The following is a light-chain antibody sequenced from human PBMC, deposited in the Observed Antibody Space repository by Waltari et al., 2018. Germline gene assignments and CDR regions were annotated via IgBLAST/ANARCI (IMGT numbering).Light chain of an antibody. V-gene: IGLV2-23*02. CDR3: CSYAGSSTHVL. CDR2: DVI. J-gene: IGLJ2*01. CDR1: SSDVGGYNY. Sequence: QSALTQPASVSGSPGQSITISCTGTSSDVGGYNYVSWYQQYPDKAPKLMIYDVIKRPSGVSNRFSGSKSGNTASLTISGLQAEDEADYYCCSYAGSSTHVLFGGGTKLTVL.